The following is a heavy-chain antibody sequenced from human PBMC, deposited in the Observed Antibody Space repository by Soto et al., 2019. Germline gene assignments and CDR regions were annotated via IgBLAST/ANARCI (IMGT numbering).Heavy chain of an antibody. V-gene: IGHV4-31*03. J-gene: IGHJ6*02. Sequence: SETLSLTCTVSGGSISSGGYYWSWIRQHPGKGLEWIGYIYYSGSTYYNPSLKSRVTISVDTSKNQLSLKLSSVTAADTAVYYCARDQRAAAGPYYYYYGMDVWGQGTTVTVSS. CDR3: ARDQRAAAGPYYYYYGMDV. CDR1: GGSISSGGYY. CDR2: IYYSGST. D-gene: IGHD6-13*01.